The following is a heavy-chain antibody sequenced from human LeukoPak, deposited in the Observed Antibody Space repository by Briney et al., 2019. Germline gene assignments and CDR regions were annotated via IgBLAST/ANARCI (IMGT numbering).Heavy chain of an antibody. CDR3: ARGRRGYSYGIYYYYYMDV. CDR1: GGSFSGYY. CDR2: INHSGST. Sequence: PSETLSLTCAVYGGSFSGYYWSWIRQPPGQGLEWIGEINHSGSTNYNPSLKSRVTISVDTSKNQFSLKLSSVTAADTAVYYCARGRRGYSYGIYYYYYMDVWGKGTTVTVSS. V-gene: IGHV4-34*01. J-gene: IGHJ6*03. D-gene: IGHD5-18*01.